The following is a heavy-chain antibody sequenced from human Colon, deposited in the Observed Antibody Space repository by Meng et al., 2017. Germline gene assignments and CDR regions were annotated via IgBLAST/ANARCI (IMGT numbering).Heavy chain of an antibody. CDR3: ARFRVLLKDFDY. D-gene: IGHD2/OR15-2a*01. J-gene: IGHJ4*02. V-gene: IGHV4-61*01. Sequence: GSLRLSCTVSGGSVSSKSHYWSWMRQSPDNRPEWIGYIHYTGGTTYNPSLKSRVVISVDTSKNQFSLKLNSVTAADTAVYFCARFRVLLKDFDYWGQGTLVTVSS. CDR1: GGSVSSKSHY. CDR2: IHYTGGT.